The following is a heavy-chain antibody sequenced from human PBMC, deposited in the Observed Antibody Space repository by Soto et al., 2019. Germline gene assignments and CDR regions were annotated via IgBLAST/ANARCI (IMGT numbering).Heavy chain of an antibody. CDR2: INAGNGNT. J-gene: IGHJ4*02. D-gene: IGHD3-9*01. CDR1: GYTFTSYA. CDR3: ARAPPYDILTGYSEFDY. V-gene: IGHV1-3*01. Sequence: GASVKVSCKASGYTFTSYAMHWVRQAPGQRLEWMGWINAGNGNTKYSQKFQGRVTITRDTSASTAYMELSSLRSEDTAVYYCARAPPYDILTGYSEFDYWGQGTLVTVSS.